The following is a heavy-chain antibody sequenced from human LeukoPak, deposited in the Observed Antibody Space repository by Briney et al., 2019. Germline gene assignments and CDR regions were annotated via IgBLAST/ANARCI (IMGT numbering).Heavy chain of an antibody. V-gene: IGHV4-38-2*02. D-gene: IGHD6-19*01. J-gene: IGHJ4*02. Sequence: SETLSLTCTVSGGSISNYHWSWIRQPPGKGLEWIGSIYHSGSTYYNPSLKSRVTISVDTSKNQFSLKLSSVTAADTAVYYCARATSSGWPNFDYWGQGTLVTVSS. CDR1: GGSISNYH. CDR2: IYHSGST. CDR3: ARATSSGWPNFDY.